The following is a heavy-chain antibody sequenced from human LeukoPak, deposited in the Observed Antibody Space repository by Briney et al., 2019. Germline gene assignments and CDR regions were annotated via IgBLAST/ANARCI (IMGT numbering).Heavy chain of an antibody. Sequence: ASVKVTCKASAYTFTSYGIRWVRQAPEQGLEWMGWISAYNGNTNYAQKLQGRVTMTTDTSTSTAYMELRSLRSEDTAIYYCARIRDGYNDAYDIWGQGTVVTVPS. J-gene: IGHJ3*02. CDR3: ARIRDGYNDAYDI. D-gene: IGHD5-24*01. V-gene: IGHV1-18*01. CDR2: ISAYNGNT. CDR1: AYTFTSYG.